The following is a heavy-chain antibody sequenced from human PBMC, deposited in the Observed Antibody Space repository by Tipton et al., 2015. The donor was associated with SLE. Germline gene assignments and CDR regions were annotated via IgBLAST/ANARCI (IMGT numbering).Heavy chain of an antibody. D-gene: IGHD3-10*01. CDR3: ARDLALIYGSGTTTSPGWFDP. J-gene: IGHJ5*02. CDR1: GYSFTGYY. V-gene: IGHV1-2*02. Sequence: QSGPEVKKPGASVKVSCKASGYSFTGYYIHWLRQTPGQGLEWMGWIDPNSGDRKYTQEFQGRVTMTRDTSVTTAYMELTRLRSDDTAVYFWARDLALIYGSGTTTSPGWFDPWGQGTLVSVSS. CDR2: IDPNSGDR.